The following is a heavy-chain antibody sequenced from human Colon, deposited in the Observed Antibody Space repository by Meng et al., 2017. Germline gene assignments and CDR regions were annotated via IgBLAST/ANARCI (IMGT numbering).Heavy chain of an antibody. D-gene: IGHD6-19*01. Sequence: QVHREQAGPGQVKPPQTPSPTLASSGDSVSSISAAWSWIRQSPSRGLEWLGRTYYRSKWYNGYAVSVKSRITINPDTSKNQFSLQLNSVTPEDTAMYYCARSGSSGWIDYWGQGTLVTVSS. V-gene: IGHV6-1*02. CDR3: ARSGSSGWIDY. J-gene: IGHJ4*02. CDR2: TYYRSKWYN. CDR1: GDSVSSISAA.